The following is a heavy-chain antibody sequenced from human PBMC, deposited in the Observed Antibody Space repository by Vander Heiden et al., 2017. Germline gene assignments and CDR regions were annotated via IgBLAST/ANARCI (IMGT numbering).Heavy chain of an antibody. D-gene: IGHD3-22*01. CDR3: ARDRGEITMIVYL. J-gene: IGHJ5*02. CDR1: GFTFRSYG. V-gene: IGHV3-33*01. CDR2: IWYDGSNK. Sequence: QVQLVESGGGVVQPGRSLRLSCAASGFTFRSYGMHWVRQAPGKGLEWVAVIWYDGSNKYYADSVKGRFTISRDNSKNTLYLQMNSLRAEDTAVYYCARDRGEITMIVYLWGQGTLVTVSS.